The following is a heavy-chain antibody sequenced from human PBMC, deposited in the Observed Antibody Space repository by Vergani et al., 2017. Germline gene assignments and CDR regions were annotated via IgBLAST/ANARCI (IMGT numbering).Heavy chain of an antibody. CDR3: ARGGYCSSTSCYEDEGFDY. CDR1: GGSISSYY. D-gene: IGHD2-2*01. V-gene: IGHV4-59*01. Sequence: QVQLQESGPGPVKPLETLSLTCTVPGGSISSYYWSWIRQPPGKGLEWIGYIYYSGSTNYNPSLKSRVTIPVDTSKNQSSLKLSSVTAADTAVYYGARGGYCSSTSCYEDEGFDYWGQGTLVTVSS. CDR2: IYYSGST. J-gene: IGHJ4*02.